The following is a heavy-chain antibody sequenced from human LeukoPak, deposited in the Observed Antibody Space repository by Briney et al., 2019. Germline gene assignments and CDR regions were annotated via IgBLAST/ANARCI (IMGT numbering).Heavy chain of an antibody. J-gene: IGHJ5*02. CDR1: GYTFTGYY. CDR2: VNPNNGVP. V-gene: IGHV1-2*06. Sequence: ASVKVSCKASGYTFTGYYMHWVRQAPGQGLEWMGRVNPNNGVPNYAQKFQGRVTLTRDSAISTFYMELSSLRSDDTAVYFCAREVGYSSSYYGRFDPWGQGTLDIVSS. D-gene: IGHD2-2*01. CDR3: AREVGYSSSYYGRFDP.